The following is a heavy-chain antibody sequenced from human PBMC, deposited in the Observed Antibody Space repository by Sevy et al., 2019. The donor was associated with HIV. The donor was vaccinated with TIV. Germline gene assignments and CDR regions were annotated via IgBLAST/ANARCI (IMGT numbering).Heavy chain of an antibody. J-gene: IGHJ6*03. CDR3: AKGVSSWYGSGMDV. Sequence: GGSLRLSCAASGFSLSSYAMSWVRQAPGKGLEWVSAISGSGGSTYYADSVKGRFTISRDNSKNTLYLQMNSLRAEDTAVYYCAKGVSSWYGSGMDVWGKGTTVTVSS. CDR1: GFSLSSYA. D-gene: IGHD6-13*01. CDR2: ISGSGGST. V-gene: IGHV3-23*01.